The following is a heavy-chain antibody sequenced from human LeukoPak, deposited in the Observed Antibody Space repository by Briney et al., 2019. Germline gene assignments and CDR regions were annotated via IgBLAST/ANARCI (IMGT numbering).Heavy chain of an antibody. CDR1: GYSFTSYW. J-gene: IGHJ4*02. CDR2: IDPSDSYT. CDR3: ARALLTTVTTWAIDY. V-gene: IGHV5-10-1*01. Sequence: GESLEISCKGSGYSFTSYWISWVRQMPGKGLEWMGRIDPSDSYTNYSPSFQGHVTISADKSISTAYLQWSSLKASDTAMYYCARALLTTVTTWAIDYWGQGTLVTVSS. D-gene: IGHD4-17*01.